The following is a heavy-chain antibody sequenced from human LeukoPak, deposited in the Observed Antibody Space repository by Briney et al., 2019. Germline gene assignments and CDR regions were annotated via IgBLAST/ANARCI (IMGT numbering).Heavy chain of an antibody. V-gene: IGHV1-8*01. CDR3: AKGEVGCSSTSCFNWFDP. CDR2: MNPNSCNT. Sequence: ASVKVSCKASGYTFTSYDINWVRQATGQGLEWMGWMNPNSCNTGYAQKFQGRVTMTRNTSISTAYMELSSLRSEDTAVYYCAKGEVGCSSTSCFNWFDPWGQGTLVTVSS. J-gene: IGHJ5*02. D-gene: IGHD2-2*01. CDR1: GYTFTSYD.